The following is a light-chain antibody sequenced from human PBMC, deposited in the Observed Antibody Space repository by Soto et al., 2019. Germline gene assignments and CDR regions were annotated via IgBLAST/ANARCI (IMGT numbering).Light chain of an antibody. CDR1: SSYVGGYNF. V-gene: IGLV2-8*01. Sequence: QSALTQPPSASGSPGQSVTISCTGTSSYVGGYNFVSWYQHHPGKAPKLMIYEVSKRPSRVPDRFSASRSGNTASLTASGLLAEDEADYYCSSYAGSNSVVFGGGTKLTVL. J-gene: IGLJ2*01. CDR2: EVS. CDR3: SSYAGSNSVV.